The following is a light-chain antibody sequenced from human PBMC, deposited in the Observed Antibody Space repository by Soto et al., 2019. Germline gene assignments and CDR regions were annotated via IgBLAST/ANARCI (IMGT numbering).Light chain of an antibody. CDR1: SSDVGSYNL. Sequence: QSALTQPASVSGSPGQSITISCTGTSSDVGSYNLVSWYQQHPGKAPKLMIYEVSKRPSGVSNRFSGSKSGKTAYLTISGHQDEDEADYYCCSYAGSSTYVVFGGGTKLTVL. CDR3: CSYAGSSTYVV. V-gene: IGLV2-23*02. CDR2: EVS. J-gene: IGLJ2*01.